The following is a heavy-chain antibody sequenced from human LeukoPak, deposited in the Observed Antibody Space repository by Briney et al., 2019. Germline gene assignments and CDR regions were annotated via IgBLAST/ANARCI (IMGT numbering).Heavy chain of an antibody. V-gene: IGHV3-23*01. D-gene: IGHD6-19*01. CDR1: GFICSNYA. CDR3: SKGKEQCLE. CDR2: ISSSGGNT. J-gene: IGHJ4*02. Sequence: QPGGSLRLSCAASGFICSNYALSWVRQAPGKGLEWVSAISSSGGNTYYAASVKGRFTISRDDSKNTLYLQMNSLRAEDTAVYYCSKGKEQCLEWGQGTLVTVSS.